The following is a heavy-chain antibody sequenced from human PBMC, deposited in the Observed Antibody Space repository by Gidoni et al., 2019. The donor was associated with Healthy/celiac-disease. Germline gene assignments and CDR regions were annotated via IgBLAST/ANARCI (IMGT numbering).Heavy chain of an antibody. V-gene: IGHV1-69*01. Sequence: QVQLVQSGAEVKKPGSSVKVSCKASGGTFSSYAISWVRQAPGQGLEWMGGIIPIFGTANYAQKFQGRVTITADESTSTAYMELSSLRSEDTAVYYCARDLGGAGYSSSWTDLYYYYGMDVWGQGTTVTVSS. CDR1: GGTFSSYA. CDR3: ARDLGGAGYSSSWTDLYYYYGMDV. J-gene: IGHJ6*02. CDR2: IIPIFGTA. D-gene: IGHD6-13*01.